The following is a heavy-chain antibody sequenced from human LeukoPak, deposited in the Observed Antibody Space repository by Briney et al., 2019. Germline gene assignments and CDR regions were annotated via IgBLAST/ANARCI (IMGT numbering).Heavy chain of an antibody. CDR3: AKAPCSGGSCYSFLYFDY. CDR2: ISGSGGNT. D-gene: IGHD2-15*01. Sequence: GGSLRLSCAASRFTFSAYSMSWVRQAPGKGLEWVSAISGSGGNTYYADSVKGRFTISRDNSKNTLYLQMNSLRAEDTAVYYCAKAPCSGGSCYSFLYFDYWGQGTLVTVSS. J-gene: IGHJ4*02. V-gene: IGHV3-23*01. CDR1: RFTFSAYS.